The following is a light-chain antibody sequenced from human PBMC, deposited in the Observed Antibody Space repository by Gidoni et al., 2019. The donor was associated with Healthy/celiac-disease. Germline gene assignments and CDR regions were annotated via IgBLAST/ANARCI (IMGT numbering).Light chain of an antibody. CDR1: SSDVGGYNH. CDR2: DVS. V-gene: IGLV2-14*01. J-gene: IGLJ2*01. Sequence: QSALTQPASVSGSPGPSITISCTGTSSDVGGYNHVSWYPQHPGKAPKLMIYDVSNRPSGVSNRFSGSKSGNTASLTISGLQAEDEADYYCSSYTSSSTVVFGGGTKLTVL. CDR3: SSYTSSSTVV.